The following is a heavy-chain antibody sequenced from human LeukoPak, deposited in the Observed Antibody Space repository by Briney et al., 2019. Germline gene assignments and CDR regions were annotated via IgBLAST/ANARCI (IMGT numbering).Heavy chain of an antibody. V-gene: IGHV4-31*03. J-gene: IGHJ3*02. CDR3: ASSSASHDAFDI. CDR1: AGSISSGGYY. CDR2: IYYSGST. Sequence: SETLSLTCTVSAGSISSGGYYWSWLRQHPGKGLEWIGYIYYSGSTYYNPSLKSRVTISVDTSKNQFSLKLSSVTAADTAVYYCASSSASHDAFDIWGQGTMVTVSS.